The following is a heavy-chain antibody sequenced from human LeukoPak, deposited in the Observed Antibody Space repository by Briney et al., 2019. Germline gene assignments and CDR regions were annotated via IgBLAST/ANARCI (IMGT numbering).Heavy chain of an antibody. Sequence: ASVKVFCKVSGYTLTELSMHWVRQAPGKGLEWMGGFDPEDGETIYTQKFQGRVTMTEDTSTDTAYMELSSLRSEDTAVYYCATVNQDDFWSGYYTDYYYYYYMDVWGKGTTVTVSS. CDR1: GYTLTELS. J-gene: IGHJ6*03. CDR3: ATVNQDDFWSGYYTDYYYYYYMDV. D-gene: IGHD3-3*01. V-gene: IGHV1-24*01. CDR2: FDPEDGET.